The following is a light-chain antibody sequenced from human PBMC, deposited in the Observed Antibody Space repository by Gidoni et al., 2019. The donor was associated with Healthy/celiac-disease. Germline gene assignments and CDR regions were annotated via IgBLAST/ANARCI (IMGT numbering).Light chain of an antibody. CDR3: QQYGSSLTWT. V-gene: IGKV3-20*01. J-gene: IGKJ1*01. CDR2: GAS. CDR1: QSVSSSY. Sequence: EILLTQSPGTLPLSPGERATLSCRASQSVSSSYLAWYQQKPGQAPRLLIYGASSRATGIPDRFSGSGSGTDFTLTISRLETEDFAVYYCQQYGSSLTWTFGQGTKVEIK.